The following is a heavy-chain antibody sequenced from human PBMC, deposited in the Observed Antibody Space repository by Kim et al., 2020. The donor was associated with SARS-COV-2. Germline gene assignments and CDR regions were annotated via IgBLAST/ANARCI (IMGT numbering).Heavy chain of an antibody. D-gene: IGHD1-26*01. V-gene: IGHV3-21*04. Sequence: GGSLRLSCAASGFTFSSYSMNWVRQAPGKGLEWVSSISSSSSYIYYADSVKGRFTISRDNAKNSLYLQMNSLRAEDTAVYYCARDIVRWERPGGYGMDVWGQGTTVTVSS. CDR2: ISSSSSYI. CDR1: GFTFSSYS. J-gene: IGHJ6*02. CDR3: ARDIVRWERPGGYGMDV.